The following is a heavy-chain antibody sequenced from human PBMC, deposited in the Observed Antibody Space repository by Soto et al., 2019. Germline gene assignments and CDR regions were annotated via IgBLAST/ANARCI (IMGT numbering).Heavy chain of an antibody. J-gene: IGHJ5*02. CDR1: GYTFTHYA. CDR2: INAGSGNT. V-gene: IGHV1-3*01. CDR3: ARGLAGDGA. D-gene: IGHD6-13*01. Sequence: QVQLVQSGAEVKKPGASVKVSCTASGYTFTHYAIHWVRHAPGQRLEWMGFINAGSGNTKYSQTFQGRLTFTKDTSASTPYMDLSSLRSEDTALYYCARGLAGDGAWGEGTLVTVSS.